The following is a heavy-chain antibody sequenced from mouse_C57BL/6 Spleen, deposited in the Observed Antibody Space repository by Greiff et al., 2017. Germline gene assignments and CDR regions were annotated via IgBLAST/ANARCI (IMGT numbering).Heavy chain of an antibody. CDR1: GYTFTDYE. Sequence: VQLQQSGAELVRPGASVTLSCKASGYTFTDYEMHWVKQTPVHGLEWIGAIDPETGGTAYNQKFKGKAILTADKSSSTAYMELRSLTSEDSAVYYCKRLTFYAMDYWGQGTSVTVSS. D-gene: IGHD2-13*01. CDR2: IDPETGGT. CDR3: KRLTFYAMDY. V-gene: IGHV1-15*01. J-gene: IGHJ4*01.